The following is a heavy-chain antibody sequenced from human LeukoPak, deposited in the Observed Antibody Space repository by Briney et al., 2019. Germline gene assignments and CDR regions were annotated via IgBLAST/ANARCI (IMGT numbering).Heavy chain of an antibody. D-gene: IGHD1-26*01. CDR3: ASNVGATGGDAFDI. CDR1: GYTFTGYY. CDR2: INPNSGGT. Sequence: GASVKVSCKASGYTFTGYYMHWVRQAPGQGLEWMGWINPNSGGTNYAQKFQGRVTMTRDTSISTAYMELSRLRSDDTAVYCCASNVGATGGDAFDIWGQGTMVTVSS. V-gene: IGHV1-2*02. J-gene: IGHJ3*02.